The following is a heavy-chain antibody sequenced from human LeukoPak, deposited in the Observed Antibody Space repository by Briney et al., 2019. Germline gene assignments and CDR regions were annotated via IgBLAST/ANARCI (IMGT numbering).Heavy chain of an antibody. Sequence: SETLSLTCTVSGDSISNYYWSWIRQPPGKGLEWIGSIYHSGSTNYNPSLKSRVTISVDTSKNQFSLKLRSVTAADTAVYYCARENGYKYDYWGQGTLVTVSS. J-gene: IGHJ4*02. V-gene: IGHV4-59*01. D-gene: IGHD5-24*01. CDR1: GDSISNYY. CDR3: ARENGYKYDY. CDR2: IYHSGST.